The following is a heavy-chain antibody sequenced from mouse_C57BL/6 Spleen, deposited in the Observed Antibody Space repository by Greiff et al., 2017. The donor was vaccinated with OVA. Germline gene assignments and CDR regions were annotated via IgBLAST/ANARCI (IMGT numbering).Heavy chain of an antibody. CDR2: ISSGGSYT. D-gene: IGHD2-4*01. Sequence: VQLQQSGGDLVKPGGSLKLSCAASGFTFSSYGMSWVRQTPDKRLEWVATISSGGSYTYYPDSVKGRFTISRDNAKNTLYLQMSSLKSEDTAMYYCARRGLYDYDKAWFAYWGQGTLVTVSA. CDR3: ARRGLYDYDKAWFAY. CDR1: GFTFSSYG. V-gene: IGHV5-6*01. J-gene: IGHJ3*01.